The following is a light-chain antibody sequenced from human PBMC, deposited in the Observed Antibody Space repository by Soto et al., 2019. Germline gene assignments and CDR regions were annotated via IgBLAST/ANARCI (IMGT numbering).Light chain of an antibody. CDR1: QSVSNNF. J-gene: IGKJ1*01. V-gene: IGKV3-20*01. Sequence: EIVLTQSPGTLSLSPGERATLSCRASQSVSNNFLAWYQQKPGQAPSLLIYGALNRATGIPDRFSGSGSGTDFTLTISRLEPEDFAMYYCQQYGSSPSFGQGTKVDIK. CDR2: GAL. CDR3: QQYGSSPS.